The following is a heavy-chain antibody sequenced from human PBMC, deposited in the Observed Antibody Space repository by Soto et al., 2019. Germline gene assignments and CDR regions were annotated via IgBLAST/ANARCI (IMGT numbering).Heavy chain of an antibody. Sequence: QVQLVQSGAEVKKPGASVKVSCKASGYIFNRYVMHWVRQAPGQRPEWMGWIDAGNGKTKYSEKFQGRVTITRDTSASRANRELTPLGSEDTAVYYCARGRGGYDYWGQGPRSLSHQ. CDR1: GYIFNRYV. V-gene: IGHV1-3*01. D-gene: IGHD6-19*01. CDR3: ARGRGGYDY. J-gene: IGHJ4*02. CDR2: IDAGNGKT.